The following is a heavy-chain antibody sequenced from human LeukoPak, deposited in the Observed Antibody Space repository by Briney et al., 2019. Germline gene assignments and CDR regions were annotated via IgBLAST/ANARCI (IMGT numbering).Heavy chain of an antibody. J-gene: IGHJ4*02. CDR1: GYTFTSYY. Sequence: ASVKVSCKASGYTFTSYYMHWVRQAPGQGLEWMGLINPTGDSTGYAQKFQGRITMTRDMSTSTDYMELSSLRSEDTAVYYCAKDLDNDYGDYWGQGTLVTVSS. CDR2: INPTGDST. V-gene: IGHV1-46*01. CDR3: AKDLDNDYGDY. D-gene: IGHD3/OR15-3a*01.